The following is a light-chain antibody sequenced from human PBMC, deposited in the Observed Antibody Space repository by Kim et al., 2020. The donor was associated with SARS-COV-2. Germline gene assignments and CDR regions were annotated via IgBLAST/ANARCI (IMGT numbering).Light chain of an antibody. CDR1: NIGSKS. J-gene: IGLJ1*01. Sequence: SYELTQPPSVSVAPGKTARITCGGNNIGSKSVHWYQQKPGQAPVLVIYYDSDRPSGIPERFSGSNSGNTATLTISRVEAGDEADYYCQVCDSSSDQGVFGTGTKVTVL. CDR2: YDS. CDR3: QVCDSSSDQGV. V-gene: IGLV3-21*04.